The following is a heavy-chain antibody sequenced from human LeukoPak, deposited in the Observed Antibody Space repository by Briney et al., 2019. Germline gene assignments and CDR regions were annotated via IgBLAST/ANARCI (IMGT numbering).Heavy chain of an antibody. CDR1: GFTFSNYA. CDR3: AKHYGSNSMADY. V-gene: IGHV3-23*01. CDR2: ISGSGSNT. J-gene: IGHJ4*02. D-gene: IGHD4-23*01. Sequence: GGPLRLSCGTSGFTFSNYAMSWVRQAPGKGLEWVSAISGSGSNTYYADSVKGRFAISRDNSKNTLYLQMNSLRAEETAVYYCAKHYGSNSMADYWGQGTLVTVSS.